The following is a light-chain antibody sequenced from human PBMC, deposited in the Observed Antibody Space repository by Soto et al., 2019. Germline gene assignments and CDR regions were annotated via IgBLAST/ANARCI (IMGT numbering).Light chain of an antibody. CDR3: SSYTSXSTLSYV. CDR2: DVS. Sequence: QSVLTQPASVSGSPGQSITISCTGTSSDVGGYNYVSWYQQHPGKAPKLMIYDVSNRPSGVSNRFSGSKSGNTASLTISGLQAEDEADYYCSSYTSXSTLSYVFGTGTKVTVL. V-gene: IGLV2-14*01. J-gene: IGLJ1*01. CDR1: SSDVGGYNY.